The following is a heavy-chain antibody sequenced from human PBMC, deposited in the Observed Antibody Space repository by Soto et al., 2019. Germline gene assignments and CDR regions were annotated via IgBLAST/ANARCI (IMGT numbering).Heavy chain of an antibody. J-gene: IGHJ4*02. Sequence: QVQLQQWGAGLVKPSETLSLSCAVYGQSFSGHSWAWIRQPPGKGLEWIGEINESGSTYYNPSLKSRVITSTDTSKNQFSLKLSSVSAADTAAYFCARGSGIVALPGELEDVNYDYWGQGTLVNVSS. CDR3: ARGSGIVALPGELEDVNYDY. V-gene: IGHV4-34*01. CDR1: GQSFSGHS. CDR2: INESGST. D-gene: IGHD2-21*01.